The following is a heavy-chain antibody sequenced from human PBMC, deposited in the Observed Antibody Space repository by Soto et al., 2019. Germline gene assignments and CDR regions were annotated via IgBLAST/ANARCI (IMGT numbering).Heavy chain of an antibody. Sequence: QVQLVESGGGVVQPGRSLRLSCAASGFSFTRHGMHWVRQAPGKGLEWVALIYYDGSDEYYADSVKGRFSISRDNSKNMVYLKMNNLRVEDTAVYYCARDRGTPPSIMWPVPGTYFDSWGQGTLVTVSS. J-gene: IGHJ4*02. CDR2: IYYDGSDE. CDR1: GFSFTRHG. V-gene: IGHV3-33*01. CDR3: ARDRGTPPSIMWPVPGTYFDS. D-gene: IGHD3-16*01.